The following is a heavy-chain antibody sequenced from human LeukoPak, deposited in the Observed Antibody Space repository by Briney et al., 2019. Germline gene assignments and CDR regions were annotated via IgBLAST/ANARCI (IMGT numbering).Heavy chain of an antibody. CDR1: GYPISSGDY. D-gene: IGHD3-10*01. CDR3: ARGIYYLIQY. CDR2: IFHSGST. V-gene: IGHV4-38-2*01. J-gene: IGHJ4*02. Sequence: SETLSLTCAVSGYPISSGDYWGWIRQSPGKGLEWIGNIFHSGSTHHNPSLKSRVTISVDTSKNEFSLKLSSVTAADTAVYYCARGIYYLIQYWGQGTLVTVSS.